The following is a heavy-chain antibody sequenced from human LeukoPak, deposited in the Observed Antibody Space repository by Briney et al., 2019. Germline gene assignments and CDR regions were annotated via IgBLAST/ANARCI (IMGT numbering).Heavy chain of an antibody. D-gene: IGHD3-3*01. V-gene: IGHV4-4*07. CDR2: IYTSGST. CDR1: GGSISSYY. CDR3: ARENYDFWSGTPINWFDP. J-gene: IGHJ5*02. Sequence: SETLSLTCTVSGGSISSYYWSWIRQPAGKGLEWIARIYTSGSTNYNPSLKSRVTMSVDTSKNQFSLKLSSVTAADTAVYYCARENYDFWSGTPINWFDPWGQGTLVTVSS.